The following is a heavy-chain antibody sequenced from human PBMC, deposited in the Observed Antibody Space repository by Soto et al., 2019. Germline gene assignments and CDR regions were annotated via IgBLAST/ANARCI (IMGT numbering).Heavy chain of an antibody. CDR1: GGSFSGYY. Sequence: PSETLSLTCAVYGGSFSGYYWSWIRQPPGKGLEWIGEINHSGSTNYNPSLKSRVTISVDTSKNQFSLKLSSMTAADSAMYYCARRASVGYLDYCGQGTTVTVSS. J-gene: IGHJ4*02. CDR2: INHSGST. D-gene: IGHD6-19*01. V-gene: IGHV4-34*01. CDR3: ARRASVGYLDY.